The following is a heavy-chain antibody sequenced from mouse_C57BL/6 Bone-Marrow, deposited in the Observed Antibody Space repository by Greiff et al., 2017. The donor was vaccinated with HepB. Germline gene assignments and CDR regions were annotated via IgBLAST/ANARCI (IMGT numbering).Heavy chain of an antibody. Sequence: QVQLQQSGAELARPGASVKLSCKASGYTFTSYGISWVKQRTGQGLEWIGEIYPRSGNTYYNEKFKGKATLTADKSSSTEYMELRSLTSEDSAVYFCARSHYYYGNAMDYWGQGTSVTVSS. D-gene: IGHD1-1*01. J-gene: IGHJ4*01. CDR3: ARSHYYYGNAMDY. CDR2: IYPRSGNT. CDR1: GYTFTSYG. V-gene: IGHV1-81*01.